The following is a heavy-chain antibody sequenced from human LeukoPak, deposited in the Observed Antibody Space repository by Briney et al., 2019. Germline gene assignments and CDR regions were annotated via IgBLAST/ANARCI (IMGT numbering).Heavy chain of an antibody. J-gene: IGHJ4*02. V-gene: IGHV1-2*02. CDR2: INPNSGGT. CDR1: GYTFTGYY. D-gene: IGHD6-6*01. Sequence: ASVKVSCKASGYTFTGYYMHWVRQAPGQGLEWMGWINPNSGGTNYAQKFQGRVTMTRDKSIRTAYMELSRLTSDDTAVYYRARWGVGDSSSSNFDYWGQGTLVTVSS. CDR3: ARWGVGDSSSSNFDY.